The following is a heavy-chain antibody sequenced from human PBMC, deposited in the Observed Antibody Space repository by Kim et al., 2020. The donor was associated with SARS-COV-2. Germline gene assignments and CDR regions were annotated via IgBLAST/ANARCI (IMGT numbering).Heavy chain of an antibody. V-gene: IGHV3-23*01. CDR2: ISGSGGST. D-gene: IGHD1-26*01. Sequence: GGSLRLSCAASGFTFSSYAMSWVRQAPGKGLEWVSAISGSGGSTSYADSVKGRFTISRDNSKNTLYLQMNSLRAQDTAVYYCAKIPVGATHLFDYWGQGTLVTVSS. CDR3: AKIPVGATHLFDY. J-gene: IGHJ4*02. CDR1: GFTFSSYA.